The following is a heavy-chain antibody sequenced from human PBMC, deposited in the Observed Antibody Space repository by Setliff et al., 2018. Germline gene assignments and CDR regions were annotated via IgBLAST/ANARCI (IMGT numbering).Heavy chain of an antibody. CDR1: GGSISSGVYY. V-gene: IGHV4-39*01. CDR2: IYHGGKT. Sequence: SETLSLTCTVSGGSISSGVYYWGWIRQPPGKGLEWTGRIYHGGKTYYNTSLESRLTISVDTSKNQSSLKLRSVTAADTAVYYCARTGTYRYFDSWGQGTLVTVSS. D-gene: IGHD1-1*01. J-gene: IGHJ4*02. CDR3: ARTGTYRYFDS.